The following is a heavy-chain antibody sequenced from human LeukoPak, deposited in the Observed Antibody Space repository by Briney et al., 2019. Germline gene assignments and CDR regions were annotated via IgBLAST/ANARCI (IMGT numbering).Heavy chain of an antibody. D-gene: IGHD4-23*01. V-gene: IGHV4-59*01. Sequence: PSETLSLTCTVSGGSISSYYWSWIRQPPGKGLEWIGYIYYSGSTNYNPSLKSRVTISVDTSKNQLSLKLSSVTAAGTAVYYCARGIGYGGNSWGQGTLVTVSS. CDR3: ARGIGYGGNS. CDR1: GGSISSYY. CDR2: IYYSGST. J-gene: IGHJ5*02.